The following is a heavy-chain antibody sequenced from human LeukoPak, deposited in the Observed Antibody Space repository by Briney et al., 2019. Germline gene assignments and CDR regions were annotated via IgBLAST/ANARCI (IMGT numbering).Heavy chain of an antibody. D-gene: IGHD7-27*01. J-gene: IGHJ4*02. CDR1: GFTFSSYA. Sequence: GGSLRLSCAASGFTFSSYAMSWVRQAPGKGLEWVAVISYDGSNKYYADSVKGRFTISRDNSKNTLYLQMNSLRAEDTAVYYCARAGLGTLGDYWGQGTLVTVSS. V-gene: IGHV3-30*04. CDR2: ISYDGSNK. CDR3: ARAGLGTLGDY.